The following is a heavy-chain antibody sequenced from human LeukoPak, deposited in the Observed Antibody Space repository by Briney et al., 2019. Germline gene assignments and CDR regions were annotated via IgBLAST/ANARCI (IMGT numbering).Heavy chain of an antibody. Sequence: GGSLRLSCAASGFTFSDHYMDWVRQAPGKGLEWVGRTRNKANSYTTEYAASVKGRFTISRDDSKNSLYLQMNSLKTEDTAVYYCAQVGVPAAMDYMDVWGKGTTVTVS. J-gene: IGHJ6*03. CDR1: GFTFSDHY. D-gene: IGHD2-2*01. CDR3: AQVGVPAAMDYMDV. CDR2: TRNKANSYTT. V-gene: IGHV3-72*01.